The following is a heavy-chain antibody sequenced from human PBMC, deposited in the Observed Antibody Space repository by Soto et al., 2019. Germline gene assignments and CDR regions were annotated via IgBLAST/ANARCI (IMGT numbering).Heavy chain of an antibody. D-gene: IGHD6-13*01. CDR2: INWNGGST. V-gene: IGHV3-20*02. CDR3: ARLITGIAAAGTFHYYGMDV. J-gene: IGHJ6*02. Sequence: EVQLVESGGGVVRPGGSLRLSFAASGFTLDDNGMSWFRQAPGKGLEWVSGINWNGGSTGYADSGKGRFTISRDNAKNPLYLQMNSLRAEDTALYHCARLITGIAAAGTFHYYGMDVWGQGTTVTVSS. CDR1: GFTLDDNG.